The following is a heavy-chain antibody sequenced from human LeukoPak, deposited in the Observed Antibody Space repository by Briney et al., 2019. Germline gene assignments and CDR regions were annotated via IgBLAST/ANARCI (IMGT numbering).Heavy chain of an antibody. Sequence: ASVKVSCKASGYTFTSYAMHWVRQAPGQRLEWMGWINAGNGNTKYSQNFQGRVTITRDTSASTAYMELSSLRSEDTAVYYCARDWGILTGYYMGANFQHWGQGTLVTVSS. CDR3: ARDWGILTGYYMGANFQH. D-gene: IGHD3-9*01. V-gene: IGHV1-3*01. CDR2: INAGNGNT. J-gene: IGHJ1*01. CDR1: GYTFTSYA.